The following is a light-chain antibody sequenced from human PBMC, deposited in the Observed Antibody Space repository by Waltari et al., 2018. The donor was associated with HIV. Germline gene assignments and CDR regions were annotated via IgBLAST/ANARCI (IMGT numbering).Light chain of an antibody. V-gene: IGLV1-40*01. Sequence: QSLLTHPPSAYGAPGQRVTTSCTGRSSNLGAGFDVHWYQQLPGTVPKLLIYGNSNRPSGVPHRFSGSKSGTSASLAITGLQAEDEADYYFQSYDRSLSGYVVFGGGTKLTVL. CDR1: SSNLGAGFD. J-gene: IGLJ2*01. CDR3: QSYDRSLSGYVV. CDR2: GNS.